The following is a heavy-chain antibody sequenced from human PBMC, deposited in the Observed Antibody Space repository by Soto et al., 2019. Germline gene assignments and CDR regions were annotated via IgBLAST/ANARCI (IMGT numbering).Heavy chain of an antibody. V-gene: IGHV4-38-2*02. CDR1: GYSISSGYY. J-gene: IGHJ4*02. CDR3: ARGIYGVVPAAIDY. CDR2: IYHSGST. Sequence: SETLSLTCTVSGYSISSGYYWGWIRQPPGKGLEWIGSIYHSGSTYYNPSLKSRVTISVDTSKNQFSLKLSSVTAADTAVYYCARGIYGVVPAAIDYWGQGTLVTVSS. D-gene: IGHD2-2*01.